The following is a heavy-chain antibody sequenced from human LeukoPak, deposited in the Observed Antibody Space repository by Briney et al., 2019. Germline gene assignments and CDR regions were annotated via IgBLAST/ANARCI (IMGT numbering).Heavy chain of an antibody. CDR2: INPNSGGT. CDR1: GYTFTGYY. D-gene: IGHD3-10*01. J-gene: IGHJ5*02. Sequence: ASVKVSCKASGYTFTGYYMHWVRQAPGQGLEWMGWINPNSGGTNYAQKFQGWVTMTRDTSISTAYMELSRLRSGDTAVYYCVRGITMVRGVISWFDPWGQGTLVTVSS. V-gene: IGHV1-2*04. CDR3: VRGITMVRGVISWFDP.